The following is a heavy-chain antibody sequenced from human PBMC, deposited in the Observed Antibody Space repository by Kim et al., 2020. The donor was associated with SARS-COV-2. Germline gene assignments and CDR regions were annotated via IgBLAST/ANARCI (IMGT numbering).Heavy chain of an antibody. V-gene: IGHV3-15*01. D-gene: IGHD3-22*01. CDR1: GFTFSNAW. CDR3: TTERIYYDSSGYHILSVYYYYGMDV. CDR2: IKSKTDGGTT. Sequence: GGSLRLSCAASGFTFSNAWMSWVRQAPGKGLEWVGRIKSKTDGGTTDYAAPVKGRFTISRDDSKNTLYLQMNSLKTEDTAVYYCTTERIYYDSSGYHILSVYYYYGMDVGGQGTAVTVSS. J-gene: IGHJ6*02.